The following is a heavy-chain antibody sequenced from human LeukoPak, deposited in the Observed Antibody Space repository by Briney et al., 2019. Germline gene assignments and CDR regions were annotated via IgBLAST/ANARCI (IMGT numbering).Heavy chain of an antibody. CDR2: IYRTGAT. D-gene: IGHD3-9*01. CDR3: ARDLGLTISDNWFDP. Sequence: SETLSLTCAVSGYSISSGYFWVWIRQPPGKGLEWIGSIYRTGATYYNPSLRSPVTISVDTSKNEFSLELNSVTAADTAVYYCARDLGLTISDNWFDPWGQGTLVTVSS. CDR1: GYSISSGYF. J-gene: IGHJ5*02. V-gene: IGHV4-38-2*02.